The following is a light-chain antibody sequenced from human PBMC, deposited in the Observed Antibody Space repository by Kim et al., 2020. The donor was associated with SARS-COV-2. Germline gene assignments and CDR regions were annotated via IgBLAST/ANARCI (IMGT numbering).Light chain of an antibody. CDR2: GVS. V-gene: IGKV3-15*01. CDR1: QSSITN. J-gene: IGKJ1*01. CDR3: QQYHRWPLT. Sequence: SPRERTTLSSRASQSSITNLAWYQQKPGHAPRLLISGVSTMATGVPTRFSGGGSGTEFTLTISSLQSEDSAVYHCQQYHRWPLTFGLGTKVDIK.